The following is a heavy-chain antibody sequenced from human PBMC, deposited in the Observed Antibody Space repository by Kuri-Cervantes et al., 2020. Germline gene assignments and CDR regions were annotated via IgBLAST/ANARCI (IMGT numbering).Heavy chain of an antibody. V-gene: IGHV3-7*05. CDR1: GFTFSNYW. CDR3: ARDGAQLELPYFFDS. CDR2: IRQDGSEK. Sequence: GESLKISCAASGFTFSNYWMSWVRQAPGKGLEWVANIRQDGSEKNYVDSVKGRFTISRDNAKNSLYLQMHSLRAEDTALYYCARDGAQLELPYFFDSWGQGTLVTVSS. J-gene: IGHJ4*02. D-gene: IGHD1-1*01.